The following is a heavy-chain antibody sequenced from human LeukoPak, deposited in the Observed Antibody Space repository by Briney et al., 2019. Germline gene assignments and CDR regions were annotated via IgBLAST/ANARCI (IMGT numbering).Heavy chain of an antibody. CDR3: TIENYYDSSGPIKH. CDR2: IKSKADGGTT. V-gene: IGHV3-15*01. CDR1: GFTFRNTW. D-gene: IGHD3-22*01. Sequence: AVSLRLSCAASGFTFRNTWMTWVRQAPGKGPEWVGHIKSKADGGTTDYAASVNGRFTISRDDSENTLSLQMNSLKTEDTAVYFCTIENYYDSSGPIKHWGQGTLVTVSS. J-gene: IGHJ1*01.